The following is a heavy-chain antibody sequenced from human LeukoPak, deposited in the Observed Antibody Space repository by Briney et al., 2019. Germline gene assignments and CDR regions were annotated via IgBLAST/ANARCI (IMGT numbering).Heavy chain of an antibody. CDR1: GYTFTSYW. D-gene: IGHD1-26*01. CDR2: IYPVDPDT. CDR3: ARHKGLGYSGSYYED. Sequence: GESLKISCKGSGYTFTSYWISWVRQLPGKGLDWMGIIYPVDPDTIYSPSFQGQVTISADKSISTAYLQWSSLKASDTAMYYCARHKGLGYSGSYYEDWGQGTLVTVSS. V-gene: IGHV5-51*01. J-gene: IGHJ4*02.